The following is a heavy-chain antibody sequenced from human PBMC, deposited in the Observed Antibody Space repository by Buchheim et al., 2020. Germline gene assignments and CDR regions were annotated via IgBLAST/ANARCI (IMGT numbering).Heavy chain of an antibody. CDR2: ISSSSSYT. CDR3: ARDHSGYSYCYVFYYYYGMDV. D-gene: IGHD5-18*01. Sequence: QVQLVESGRGLVKPGGSLRLSCAASGFTFSDYYMSWIRQAPGKGLEWVSYISSSSSYTNYADSVKGRFTISRDNAKNSLYLQMNSLRAEDTAVYYCARDHSGYSYCYVFYYYYGMDVWGQGTT. CDR1: GFTFSDYY. V-gene: IGHV3-11*06. J-gene: IGHJ6*02.